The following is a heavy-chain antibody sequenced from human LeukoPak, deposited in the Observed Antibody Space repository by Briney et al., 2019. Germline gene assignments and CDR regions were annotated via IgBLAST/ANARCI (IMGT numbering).Heavy chain of an antibody. CDR1: GFTFTTSV. V-gene: IGHV3-64*01. D-gene: IGHD3-16*01. CDR2: IGDNGIDT. J-gene: IGHJ6*04. Sequence: PGGSLRLSCEVSGFTFTTSVMHWVRQAPGKGQEYVAGIGDNGIDTHYGNSVEGRFTISRDNSKNTLYLQMNSLRSEDTAVYYCVRGALTKVWGRKKGTDVWGKGTTVTVSS. CDR3: VRGALTKVWGRKKGTDV.